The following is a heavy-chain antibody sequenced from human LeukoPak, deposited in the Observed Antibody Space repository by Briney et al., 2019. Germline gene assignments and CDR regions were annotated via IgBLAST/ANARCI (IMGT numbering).Heavy chain of an antibody. V-gene: IGHV4-59*01. Sequence: PSETLSLTCTVSGGSISSYYWSWIRQPPGKGLEWIGYIYYSGSTNYNPSLKSRVTISVDTSKNQFSLKLSSVTAADTAVYYCARDPPAGTNASDIWGQGTMVTVSS. CDR2: IYYSGST. J-gene: IGHJ3*02. CDR3: ARDPPAGTNASDI. D-gene: IGHD6-13*01. CDR1: GGSISSYY.